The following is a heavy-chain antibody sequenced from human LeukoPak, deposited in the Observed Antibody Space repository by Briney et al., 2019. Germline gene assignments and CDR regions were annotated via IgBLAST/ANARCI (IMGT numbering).Heavy chain of an antibody. CDR2: ISYDGSNK. J-gene: IGHJ4*02. CDR1: GFTFSSYG. D-gene: IGHD3-10*02. Sequence: PGGSLRLSCAASGFTFSSYGMHWVRKPPAKGLEWVAVISYDGSNKYYADSVKGRFTISRDNSKNTLYLQMNSLRAEDTAVYYCAKSNVRGTWTTPFDYWGQGTLVTVSS. CDR3: AKSNVRGTWTTPFDY. V-gene: IGHV3-30*18.